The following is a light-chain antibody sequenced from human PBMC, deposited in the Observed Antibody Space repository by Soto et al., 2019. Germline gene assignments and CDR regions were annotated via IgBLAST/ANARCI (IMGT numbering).Light chain of an antibody. CDR2: DAS. V-gene: IGKV1-5*01. CDR1: QSISSW. J-gene: IGKJ4*01. Sequence: DIQMTQSPSTLSASVGDRVTITCRASQSISSWLAWYQQKPGKAPKLLIYDASSLESGVPSRFSGSGSGTEFTLTISSLHPDDFATYYCQQYNSWLTFGGGTKVEIK. CDR3: QQYNSWLT.